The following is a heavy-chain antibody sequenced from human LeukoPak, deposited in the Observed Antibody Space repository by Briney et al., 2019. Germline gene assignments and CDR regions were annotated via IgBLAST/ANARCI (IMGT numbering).Heavy chain of an antibody. Sequence: PGGSLRLSCAASGFTFGSYWMHWVRQAPGKGLVWVSRINSDGSSTSYADSVKGRFTISRDNAKNTLYLQMNSLRAEDTAVYYCARARRDGIWTNPFDYWGQGTLVTVSS. V-gene: IGHV3-74*01. J-gene: IGHJ4*02. CDR2: INSDGSST. CDR3: ARARRDGIWTNPFDY. D-gene: IGHD1-1*01. CDR1: GFTFGSYW.